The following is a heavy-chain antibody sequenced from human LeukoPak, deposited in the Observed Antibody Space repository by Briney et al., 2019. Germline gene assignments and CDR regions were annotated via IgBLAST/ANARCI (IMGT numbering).Heavy chain of an antibody. CDR1: GYTFTSYN. CDR2: INSYSGKT. J-gene: IGHJ6*03. D-gene: IGHD6-13*01. Sequence: ASVKVSCKASGYTFTSYNINWVRQAPGQGLEWMGWINSYSGKTRYAQKFLGRVTMTTDTSTSTAYMELRSLRSGDTAVYYCAREVAAGTSFDYYYYMDVWGKGTTVTISS. CDR3: AREVAAGTSFDYYYYMDV. V-gene: IGHV1-18*01.